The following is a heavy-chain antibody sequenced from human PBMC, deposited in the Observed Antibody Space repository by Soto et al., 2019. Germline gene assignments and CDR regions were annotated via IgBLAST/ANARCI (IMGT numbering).Heavy chain of an antibody. CDR3: ASGDCSGGSCYPTYYYYYYYMDV. CDR2: ISSSSSYI. D-gene: IGHD2-15*01. J-gene: IGHJ6*03. V-gene: IGHV3-21*01. Sequence: EVQLVESGGGLVKPGGSLRLSCAASGFTFSSYSMNWVRQAPGKGLEWVSSISSSSSYIYYADSVKGRFTISRDNAKNSLYLQMNSLRAEDTAVYYCASGDCSGGSCYPTYYYYYYYMDVWGKGTTVTVSS. CDR1: GFTFSSYS.